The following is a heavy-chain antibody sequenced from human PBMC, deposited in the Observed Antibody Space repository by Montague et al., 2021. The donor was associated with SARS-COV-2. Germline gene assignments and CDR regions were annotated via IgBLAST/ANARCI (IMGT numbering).Heavy chain of an antibody. CDR2: IYYSGST. Sequence: SETLSLTCTVSGGSISSISYYWGWIRQPPGKVLEWIGSIYYSGSTYYNPSLKSRVTISVDTSKNQFSLKLSSVTAADTAVYYCARFPTSYYYDSKAAPATPDAFDIWGQGTMVTVSS. CDR1: GGSISSISYY. J-gene: IGHJ3*02. D-gene: IGHD3-22*01. V-gene: IGHV4-39*01. CDR3: ARFPTSYYYDSKAAPATPDAFDI.